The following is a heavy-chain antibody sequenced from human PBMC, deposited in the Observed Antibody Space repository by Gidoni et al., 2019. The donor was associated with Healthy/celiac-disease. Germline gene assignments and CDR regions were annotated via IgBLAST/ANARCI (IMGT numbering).Heavy chain of an antibody. Sequence: EVQLLESGGGLVQPGGSLRLSCAASGFTFSSYAMSWVRQAPGKGLEWVSAIRGSGGSTYYADSVKGRFTISRDNSKNTLYLQMNSLRAEDTAVYYCASGKGITIFGVVAPFDYWGQGTLVTVSS. CDR1: GFTFSSYA. D-gene: IGHD3-3*01. J-gene: IGHJ4*02. CDR3: ASGKGITIFGVVAPFDY. V-gene: IGHV3-23*01. CDR2: IRGSGGST.